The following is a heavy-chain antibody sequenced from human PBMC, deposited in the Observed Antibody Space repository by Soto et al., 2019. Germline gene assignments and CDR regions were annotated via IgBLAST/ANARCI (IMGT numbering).Heavy chain of an antibody. J-gene: IGHJ4*02. V-gene: IGHV4-34*01. CDR3: ARGWVLWLVYFDY. CDR2: INHSGST. CDR1: GGSFSGYY. Sequence: QVQLQQGGAGLLKPSETLSLTCAVYGGSFSGYYWSWIRQPPGKGLEWIGEINHSGSTNYNPSLKSRVTLSVATSKNQFSLKLRSVTAADTAVYYCARGWVLWLVYFDYGGQGTLVTVSS. D-gene: IGHD6-19*01.